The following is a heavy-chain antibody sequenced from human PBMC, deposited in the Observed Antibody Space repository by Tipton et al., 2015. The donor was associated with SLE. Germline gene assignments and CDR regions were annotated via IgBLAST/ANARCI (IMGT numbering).Heavy chain of an antibody. CDR2: IYTSGST. J-gene: IGHJ4*02. D-gene: IGHD6-19*01. V-gene: IGHV4-61*09. Sequence: TLSLTCTVSGGSISSGSYYWSWIRQPAGKGLEWIGHIYTSGSTNYNPSLKSRVTISVDTSKNQFSLKLSSVTAADTAVYYCARVTAVAGSFDYWGQGTLVTVSS. CDR3: ARVTAVAGSFDY. CDR1: GGSISSGSYY.